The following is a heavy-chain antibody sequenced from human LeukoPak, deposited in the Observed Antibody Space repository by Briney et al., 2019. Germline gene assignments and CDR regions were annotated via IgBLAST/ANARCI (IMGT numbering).Heavy chain of an antibody. Sequence: GGSLRLSCAASGFTVSSNYMSWVRQAPGKGLEWVSVIYSGGSTYYADSVKGRFTISRDNAKNSLYLQMNSLRAEDTAVYYCASGAKYNWDHPSFDYWGQGTLVTVSS. V-gene: IGHV3-53*01. D-gene: IGHD1-1*01. CDR1: GFTVSSNY. CDR3: ASGAKYNWDHPSFDY. CDR2: IYSGGST. J-gene: IGHJ4*02.